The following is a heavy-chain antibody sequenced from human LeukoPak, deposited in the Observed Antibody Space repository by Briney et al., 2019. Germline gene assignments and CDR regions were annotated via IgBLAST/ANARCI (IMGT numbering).Heavy chain of an antibody. CDR1: GFTFSSYW. CDR2: INSDGSST. D-gene: IGHD5-12*01. J-gene: IGHJ4*02. V-gene: IGHV3-74*01. CDR3: ARGLGPPGYSGYDWFDY. Sequence: PGGSLRLSCAASGFTFSSYWMHWVRQAPGKGLVWVSRINSDGSSTSYADSVKGRFTISRDNAKNTLYLQMNSLRAEDTAVYYCARGLGPPGYSGYDWFDYWGQGTLVTVSS.